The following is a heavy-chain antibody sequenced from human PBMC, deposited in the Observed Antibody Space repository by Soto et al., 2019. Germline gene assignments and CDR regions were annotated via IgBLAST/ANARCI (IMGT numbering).Heavy chain of an antibody. CDR3: ARHGAAAGLGADY. V-gene: IGHV5-51*02. CDR1: GYSCVSLG. J-gene: IGHJ4*02. D-gene: IGHD6-13*01. Sequence: RVSSSVAGYSCVSLGGGWVSQMPGKGWEWMGIIYPVDSDTRYSPSLQGQVTISADKSISTAYLQWSSLKASDTAMYYCARHGAAAGLGADYSAQRTLVSVPS. CDR2: IYPVDSDT.